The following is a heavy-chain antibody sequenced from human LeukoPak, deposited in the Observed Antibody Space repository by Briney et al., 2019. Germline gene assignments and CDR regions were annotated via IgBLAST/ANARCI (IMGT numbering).Heavy chain of an antibody. V-gene: IGHV4-39*01. CDR1: GGSISSSSYY. J-gene: IGHJ5*02. CDR3: ARIYCSSTSCNGEGFDP. D-gene: IGHD2-2*01. CDR2: IYYSGST. Sequence: SETLSLTCTVSGGSISSSSYYWGWIRQPPGKGLEWIGSIYYSGSTYYNPSLKRRVTISVDTSKNQFSLKLSFVTAADTAVYYCARIYCSSTSCNGEGFDPWGQGTLVTVSS.